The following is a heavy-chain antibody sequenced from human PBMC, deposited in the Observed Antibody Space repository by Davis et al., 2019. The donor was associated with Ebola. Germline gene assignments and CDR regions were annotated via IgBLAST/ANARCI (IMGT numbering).Heavy chain of an antibody. D-gene: IGHD4-23*01. Sequence: HTGGSLRLSCAASGFPFSDYWMHWVRQAPGKGLMWVSRINSDESRTTYADSVKGRFTISRDNARKTVYLQINNLRPEDTAVYYCVRGPQLLRWSNFDHWGQGTLVTVSS. CDR3: VRGPQLLRWSNFDH. CDR1: GFPFSDYW. V-gene: IGHV3-74*01. CDR2: INSDESRT. J-gene: IGHJ4*02.